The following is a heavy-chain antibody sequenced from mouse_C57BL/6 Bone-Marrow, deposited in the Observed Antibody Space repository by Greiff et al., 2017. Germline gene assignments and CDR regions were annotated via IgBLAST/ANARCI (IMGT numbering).Heavy chain of an antibody. CDR2: FHPYNDDT. CDR3: ARSSACYYYFDD. CDR1: GYTFTTYS. Sequence: LVESGAELVKPGASVKMSCKASGYTFTTYSIEWMKQNPGKSLEWIGNFHPYNDDTKYNEKFKGKATLTVEKSSNTVYLELSRFTSDDSAVYYCARSSACYYYFDDWGKGTTLTVSA. V-gene: IGHV1-47*01. J-gene: IGHJ2*01. D-gene: IGHD6-1*01.